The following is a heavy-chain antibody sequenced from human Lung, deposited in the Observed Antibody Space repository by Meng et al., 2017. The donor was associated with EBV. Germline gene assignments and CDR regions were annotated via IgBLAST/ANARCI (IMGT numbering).Heavy chain of an antibody. CDR1: GLSFRSVA. V-gene: IGHV3-30*04. D-gene: IGHD2-2*01. CDR3: ARDSAGFSTGWYFDY. CDR2: ISFDGKTK. Sequence: GQVVEAGGGVVQPGRSLRLSCAASGLSFRSVAMHWVRQGPGKGLEWVAIISFDGKTKDYGDSVKGRFTISRDNSKNMLYLQMNSLRAEDTAVYYCARDSAGFSTGWYFDYWGQGALVTVSS. J-gene: IGHJ4*02.